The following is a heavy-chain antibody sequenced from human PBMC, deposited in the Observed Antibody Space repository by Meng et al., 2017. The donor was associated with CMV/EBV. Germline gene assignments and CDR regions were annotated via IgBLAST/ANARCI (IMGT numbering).Heavy chain of an antibody. D-gene: IGHD3-22*01. CDR2: IYYSGST. V-gene: IGHV4-30-4*08. CDR3: ARAAPDYYDSSGPPDY. CDR1: GGSISSGDYY. Sequence: QVQVPESGPRLVKPSQTLSLTCTVSGGSISSGDYYWGWIRQPPGKGLEWIGYIYYSGSTYYNPSLKSRVTISVDTSKNQFSLKLSSVTAADTAVYYCARAAPDYYDSSGPPDYWGQGTLVTVSS. J-gene: IGHJ4*02.